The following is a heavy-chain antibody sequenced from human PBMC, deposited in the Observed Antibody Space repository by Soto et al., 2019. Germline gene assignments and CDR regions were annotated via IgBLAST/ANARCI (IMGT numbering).Heavy chain of an antibody. CDR3: ARDERAYGADALDI. J-gene: IGHJ3*02. Sequence: EVQLVESGGGLVQPGGSLRISCAASGFTFSSYSMTWVRQAPGKGLEWVSYISSSGSTIYYADSVKGRFTISRDNAQNSLFLQMISLRAEDTAVYYCARDERAYGADALDIWGQGTMVTVSS. CDR1: GFTFSSYS. V-gene: IGHV3-48*01. CDR2: ISSSGSTI. D-gene: IGHD4-17*01.